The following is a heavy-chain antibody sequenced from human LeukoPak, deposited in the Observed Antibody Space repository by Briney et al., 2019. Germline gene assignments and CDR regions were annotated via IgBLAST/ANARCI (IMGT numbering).Heavy chain of an antibody. J-gene: IGHJ6*03. D-gene: IGHD6-19*01. V-gene: IGHV1-8*01. CDR3: ARALADLPGIPVAGDYFYYMDV. CDR1: GYTFTSYD. CDR2: MNPNSGTT. Sequence: GASVKVSCKASGYTFTSYDISWVRQATGQGLEWMGWMNPNSGTTGYAQKFQGRVTMTRNTSISTAYMELSSLRSEDTAVYYCARALADLPGIPVAGDYFYYMDVWGEGTTVTISS.